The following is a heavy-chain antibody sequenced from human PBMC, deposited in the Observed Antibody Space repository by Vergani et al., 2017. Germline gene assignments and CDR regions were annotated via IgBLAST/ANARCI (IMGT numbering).Heavy chain of an antibody. CDR3: ARQRPGSGGSPGDFDD. CDR1: ADSISSGSYY. D-gene: IGHD6-19*01. V-gene: IGHV4-39*01. J-gene: IGHJ4*02. CDR2: IYYSGLT. Sequence: QVQLQESCPGLVKSSETLFLTCTVSADSISSGSYYWGWIRQPPGKSLERIGSIYYSGLTYYNPSLKSRVAISVDTSKNQFSLKVTSGTAADTAVYFCARQRPGSGGSPGDFDDWGQGILVTVSS.